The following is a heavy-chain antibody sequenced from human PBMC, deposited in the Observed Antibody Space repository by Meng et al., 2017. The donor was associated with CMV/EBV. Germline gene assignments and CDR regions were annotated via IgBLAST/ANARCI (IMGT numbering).Heavy chain of an antibody. Sequence: SETLSLTCTVSGGSISSSSYYWGWIRQPPGKGLEWIGSIYYSGSTYYNPSLKSRVTISVDTSKNQFSLKLSSVAAADTAVYYCARVLRSGYYYYGMDVWGQGTTVIVSS. CDR3: ARVLRSGYYYYGMDV. J-gene: IGHJ6*02. D-gene: IGHD3-3*01. V-gene: IGHV4-39*07. CDR2: IYYSGST. CDR1: GGSISSSSYY.